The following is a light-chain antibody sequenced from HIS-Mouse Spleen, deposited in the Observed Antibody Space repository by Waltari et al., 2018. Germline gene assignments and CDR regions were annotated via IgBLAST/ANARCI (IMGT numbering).Light chain of an antibody. V-gene: IGLV1-44*01. CDR2: SNN. CDR1: SSNIGSNT. CDR3: AAWDDSLNDVV. Sequence: QSVLTQPPSASGPPGQRVTISCSGRSSNIGSNTLNWYQQLPGTAPKLLIYSNNQRPSGVPDRFSGSKPGTSASLAISGLQSEDEADYYCAAWDDSLNDVVFGGGTKLTVL. J-gene: IGLJ2*01.